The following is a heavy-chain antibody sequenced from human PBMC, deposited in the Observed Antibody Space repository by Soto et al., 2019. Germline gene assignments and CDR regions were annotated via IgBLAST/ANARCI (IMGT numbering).Heavy chain of an antibody. CDR3: ARGQRFSDWFDP. CDR2: VYSSGGT. V-gene: IGHV4-4*07. CDR1: VGSMSSYY. J-gene: IGHJ5*02. Sequence: PSETLSLTCTVSVGSMSSYYWTWIRQPAGKGLEWIGRVYSSGGTHYNPSLKSRVTISLDTSKNQFSLRLLSVTDADTAVYYCARGQRFSDWFDPWGQGTLVTVSS. D-gene: IGHD3-3*01.